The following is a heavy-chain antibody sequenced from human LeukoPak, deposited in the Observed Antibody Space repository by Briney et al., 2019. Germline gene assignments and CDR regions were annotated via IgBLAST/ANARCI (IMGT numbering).Heavy chain of an antibody. J-gene: IGHJ4*02. D-gene: IGHD3-22*01. Sequence: SETLSLTCTVSGGFISSYYWSWIRQPAGKGLGWIGRIYSSGSTNYNPSLKSRVTMSVDTSKSQFSLKLSSVAAADTAVYYCARMIAPQAFDYWGQGTLVTVSS. CDR3: ARMIAPQAFDY. V-gene: IGHV4-4*07. CDR2: IYSSGST. CDR1: GGFISSYY.